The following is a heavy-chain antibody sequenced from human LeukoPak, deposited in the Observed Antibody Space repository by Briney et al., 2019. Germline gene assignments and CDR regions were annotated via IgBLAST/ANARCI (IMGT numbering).Heavy chain of an antibody. CDR1: GYTFISYD. Sequence: GASVKVSCKASGYTFISYDINWVRQATGQGLEWLGWMNPNSGNTGYAQKFQGRVTMTRNTSISTAYMELSSLRSEDTAVYYCAREDSSGYNTDCFDYWGQGSLVTVSS. V-gene: IGHV1-8*01. J-gene: IGHJ4*02. D-gene: IGHD3-22*01. CDR3: AREDSSGYNTDCFDY. CDR2: MNPNSGNT.